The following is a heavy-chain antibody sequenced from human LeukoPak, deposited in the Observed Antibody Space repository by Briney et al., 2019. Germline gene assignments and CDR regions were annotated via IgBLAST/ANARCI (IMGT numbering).Heavy chain of an antibody. V-gene: IGHV3-66*01. J-gene: IGHJ4*02. CDR1: GFTFSNAW. CDR3: ASTHDYGDYVDY. D-gene: IGHD4-17*01. Sequence: GGSLRLSCAASGFTFSNAWMSWVRQAPGKGLEWVSVIYSGGSTYYADSVKGRFTISRDNSKNTLYLQMNSLRAEDTAVYYCASTHDYGDYVDYWGQGTLVTVSS. CDR2: IYSGGST.